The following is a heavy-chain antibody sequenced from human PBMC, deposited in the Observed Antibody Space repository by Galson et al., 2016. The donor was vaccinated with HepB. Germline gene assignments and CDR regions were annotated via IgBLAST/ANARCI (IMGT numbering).Heavy chain of an antibody. V-gene: IGHV1-3*01. CDR3: ARGLIVATVDYYYYGLDV. CDR1: GYTFTTYA. Sequence: SVKVSCKASGYTFTTYAMYWVRQAPGQRLEWMGWINAANGDTKYSQKLQGRGTITWDTSANTAYVELSSLRSEATAVYYCARGLIVATVDYYYYGLDVWGQGTTVTVAS. J-gene: IGHJ6*02. D-gene: IGHD5-12*01. CDR2: INAANGDT.